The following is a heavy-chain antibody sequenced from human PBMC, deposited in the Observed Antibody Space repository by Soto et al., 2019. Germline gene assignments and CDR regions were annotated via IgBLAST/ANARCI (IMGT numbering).Heavy chain of an antibody. Sequence: QVQLVQSGAEVKKPGASVKVSCKASGYTFTIYDINWVRRTTGQGREWMGWMNTNNGSTAYAQKFQGRVTMIRNTSISTAYMELSSLRCEDTAVYFCARERGAFKIWGQGTMVTDSS. CDR3: ARERGAFKI. CDR1: GYTFTIYD. CDR2: MNTNNGST. J-gene: IGHJ3*02. V-gene: IGHV1-8*01.